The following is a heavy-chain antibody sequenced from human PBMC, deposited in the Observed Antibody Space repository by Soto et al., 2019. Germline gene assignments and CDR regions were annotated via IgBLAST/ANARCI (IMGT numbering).Heavy chain of an antibody. CDR1: GFTFSSYG. CDR3: AKGYQQQNYGMDV. J-gene: IGHJ6*02. D-gene: IGHD6-13*01. V-gene: IGHV3-30*18. CDR2: ISFDGSNK. Sequence: PEGSLRRSYETSGFTFSSYGMHWVRQAPGKGLEWVAVISFDGSNKYYADSVKGRFTISRDNSKKTLYLEMNSLRAEDTAVYYCAKGYQQQNYGMDVWRQGTTVTVS.